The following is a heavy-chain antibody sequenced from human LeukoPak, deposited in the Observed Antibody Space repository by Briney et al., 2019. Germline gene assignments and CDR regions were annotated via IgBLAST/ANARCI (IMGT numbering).Heavy chain of an antibody. CDR1: GFTFSSYG. J-gene: IGHJ4*02. V-gene: IGHV3-33*01. CDR2: IWYDGSNK. Sequence: GGSLRLSCAASGFTFSSYGMHWVRQAPGKGLEWVAVIWYDGSNKYYADSVKGRFTISRDNSKNTLYLQMNSLRAEDTAVYYCARVGYCSGGSCYDFDYWGQGTLVTVSS. D-gene: IGHD2-15*01. CDR3: ARVGYCSGGSCYDFDY.